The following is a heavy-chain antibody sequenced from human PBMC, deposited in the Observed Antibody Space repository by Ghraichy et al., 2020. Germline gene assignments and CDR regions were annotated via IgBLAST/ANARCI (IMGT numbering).Heavy chain of an antibody. D-gene: IGHD2-15*01. CDR3: AKDWGTGPFATYFDS. J-gene: IGHJ4*01. V-gene: IGHV3-30*18. CDR1: RFTFSNYG. CDR2: ISYDGSNK. Sequence: GGSLRLSCAASRFTFSNYGMHWVRQAPGKGLEWVTVISYDGSNKYYAGSVKGRFTISRDNSKNTLYLQMNSLRAEDTAMYYCAKDWGTGPFATYFDSWGHGTLVTVSP.